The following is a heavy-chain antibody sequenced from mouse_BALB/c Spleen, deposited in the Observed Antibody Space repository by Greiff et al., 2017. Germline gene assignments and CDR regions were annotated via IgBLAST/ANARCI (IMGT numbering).Heavy chain of an antibody. CDR3: ARGEYGNPFDY. J-gene: IGHJ2*01. CDR2: INPSTGYT. V-gene: IGHV1-7*01. Sequence: QVQLQQSGAELAKPGASVKMSCKASGYTFTSYWMHWVKQRPGQGLEWIGYINPSTGYTEYNQKFKDKATLTADKSSSTAYMQLSSLTSEDSAVYYCARGEYGNPFDYWGQGTTLTVSS. D-gene: IGHD2-10*02. CDR1: GYTFTSYW.